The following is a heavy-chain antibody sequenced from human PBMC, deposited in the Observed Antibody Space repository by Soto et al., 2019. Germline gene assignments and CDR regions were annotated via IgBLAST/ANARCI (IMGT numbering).Heavy chain of an antibody. Sequence: QVQLVQSGAEVKKPGASVKVSCKASGYTFTSYGISWVRQAPGQGLEWMGWISAYNGNTNYAQKLQGRVTMTTDTSTSTAYRELRSLRSDDTAVYYCARDRRYSGSYYGYYYYYGMDVWGQGTTVTASS. D-gene: IGHD1-26*01. CDR1: GYTFTSYG. V-gene: IGHV1-18*01. CDR2: ISAYNGNT. CDR3: ARDRRYSGSYYGYYYYYGMDV. J-gene: IGHJ6*02.